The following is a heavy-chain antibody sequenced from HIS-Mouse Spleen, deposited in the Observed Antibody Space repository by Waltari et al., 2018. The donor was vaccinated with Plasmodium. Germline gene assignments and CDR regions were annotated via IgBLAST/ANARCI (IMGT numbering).Heavy chain of an antibody. Sequence: QVQLQESGPGLVKPSETLSLTCTVSGGSISSYYWSWIRQPAGKGLEWMGRNYTSGRTNTNPHRKSRVTMAVDTSKNQFSLKLSSVTAADTAVYYCARGDGTAMAFDYWGQGTLVTVSS. D-gene: IGHD5-18*01. CDR2: NYTSGRT. V-gene: IGHV4-4*07. J-gene: IGHJ4*02. CDR1: GGSISSYY. CDR3: ARGDGTAMAFDY.